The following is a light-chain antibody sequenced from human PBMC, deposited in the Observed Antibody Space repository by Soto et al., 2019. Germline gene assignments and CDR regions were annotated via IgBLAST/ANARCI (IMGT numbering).Light chain of an antibody. CDR1: QSVGAH. J-gene: IGKJ5*01. V-gene: IGKV3-15*01. CDR3: QQYYDYIT. Sequence: EIVMTQSPATLSVSPGERATLSCRASQSVGAHLAWYKYQPGQAPRLLMYDASTRATGVPARFSGSGSGTEFTLTITRLQSEDFAVYYCQQYYDYITFGQGTRLDI. CDR2: DAS.